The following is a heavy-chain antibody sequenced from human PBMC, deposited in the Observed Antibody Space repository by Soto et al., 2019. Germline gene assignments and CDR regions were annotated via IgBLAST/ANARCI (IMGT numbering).Heavy chain of an antibody. CDR3: DRDNLGLAAAS. Sequence: GGSLRLSCAASGFTFRDYYMSWIRQAPGKGLEWVSYISGSGSTIYYADSVKGRFATSRDNAKNSLYLQMNSLRADDTAVYYCDRDNLGLAAASWGQGTMVTVYS. CDR2: ISGSGSTI. V-gene: IGHV3-11*01. J-gene: IGHJ5*02. D-gene: IGHD6-25*01. CDR1: GFTFRDYY.